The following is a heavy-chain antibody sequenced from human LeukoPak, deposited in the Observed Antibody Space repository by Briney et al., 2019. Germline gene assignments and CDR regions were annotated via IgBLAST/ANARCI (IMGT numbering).Heavy chain of an antibody. Sequence: GASVEVSCKNSGYAFTPFYIHWGRQAPGQGVEWMGWINPNSGGTNYAEKFQGTVTMTRDTSISTAYMELTRLKSDDTAIYYCARSRGGYGSGWYGLDYWGQGTLVTASS. D-gene: IGHD6-13*01. CDR1: GYAFTPFY. J-gene: IGHJ4*02. CDR3: ARSRGGYGSGWYGLDY. V-gene: IGHV1-2*02. CDR2: INPNSGGT.